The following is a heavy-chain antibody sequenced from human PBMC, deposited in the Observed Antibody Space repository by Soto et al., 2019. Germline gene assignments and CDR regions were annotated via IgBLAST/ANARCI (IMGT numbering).Heavy chain of an antibody. CDR1: GYTFTGYY. CDR2: INPNSGGT. Sequence: ASVKVSCKASGYTFTGYYMHWVRQAPGQGLEWMGWINPNSGGTNYAQKFQGWVTMTRDTSISTAYMELSRLRSDDTAVYYCARSGPWLVPSIRDAFDICGQGTLVTVSS. D-gene: IGHD6-19*01. J-gene: IGHJ3*02. CDR3: ARSGPWLVPSIRDAFDI. V-gene: IGHV1-2*04.